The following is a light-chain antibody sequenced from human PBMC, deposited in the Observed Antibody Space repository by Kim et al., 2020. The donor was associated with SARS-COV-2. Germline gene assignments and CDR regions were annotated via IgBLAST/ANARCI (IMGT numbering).Light chain of an antibody. CDR2: DVS. J-gene: IGLJ3*02. CDR3: TSYTRSDTWV. CDR1: SSDVGGYNY. V-gene: IGLV2-14*03. Sequence: GQSITISCTGTSSDVGGYNYVSWYQQHPGRAPKFMIYDVSKRPSGISNRFSGSKSGNTASLTISRLQAEDEADYYCTSYTRSDTWVFGGGTQLTVL.